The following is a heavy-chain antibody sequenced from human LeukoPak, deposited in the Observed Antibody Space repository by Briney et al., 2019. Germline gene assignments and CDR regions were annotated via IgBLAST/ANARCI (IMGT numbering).Heavy chain of an antibody. Sequence: GASVKVSCKASGYTFTSYYINWVRQATGQGLEWMGWMNPNSGNTGYAQKFQGRVTITRNTSISTAYMELSSLRSEDTAVYYCARISRDSSGYYHFPDYWGQGTLVTVSS. CDR3: ARISRDSSGYYHFPDY. CDR1: GYTFTSYY. D-gene: IGHD3-22*01. CDR2: MNPNSGNT. V-gene: IGHV1-8*03. J-gene: IGHJ4*02.